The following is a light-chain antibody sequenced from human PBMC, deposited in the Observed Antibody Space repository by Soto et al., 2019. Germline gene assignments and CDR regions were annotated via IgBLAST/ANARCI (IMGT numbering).Light chain of an antibody. J-gene: IGLJ2*01. V-gene: IGLV2-8*01. Sequence: QSALTQPASVSGSPGQSITISCTGTSSDVGYDNYVSWYQQHPGKAPKLMIHEVSKRPSGVPDRFSGSKSGNTASLTVSGLLTEDEADYYCSSYGGANTVVFGGGTKLTVL. CDR3: SSYGGANTVV. CDR2: EVS. CDR1: SSDVGYDNY.